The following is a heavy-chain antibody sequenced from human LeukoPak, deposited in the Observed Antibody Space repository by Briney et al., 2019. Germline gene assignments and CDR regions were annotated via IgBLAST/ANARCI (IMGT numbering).Heavy chain of an antibody. J-gene: IGHJ3*02. CDR3: ARPIAAAGNDAFDI. V-gene: IGHV1-69*05. D-gene: IGHD6-13*01. CDR2: IIPIFGTA. Sequence: SVKVSCKASGGTFSSYAISWVRQAPGQGLEWMERIIPIFGTANYAQKFQGRVTITTDESTSTAYMELSSLRSEDTAVYYCARPIAAAGNDAFDIWGQGTMVTVSS. CDR1: GGTFSSYA.